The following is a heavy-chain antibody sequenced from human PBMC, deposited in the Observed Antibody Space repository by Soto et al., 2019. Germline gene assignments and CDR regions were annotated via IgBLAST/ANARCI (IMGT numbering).Heavy chain of an antibody. V-gene: IGHV4-38-2*01. D-gene: IGHD3-22*01. CDR3: ARVGPWVPCYYDSSPYTFENWFDP. Sequence: SETLSLTCAVSGYCIIIGYYWGWLRHPPGEGLEWIGSIYHGGSPYYNPSLNSRGTLSIDMTNSHVSLILNSVTVADTAVYYCARVGPWVPCYYDSSPYTFENWFDPWGQGTLVTVSS. CDR2: IYHGGSP. J-gene: IGHJ5*02. CDR1: GYCIIIGYY.